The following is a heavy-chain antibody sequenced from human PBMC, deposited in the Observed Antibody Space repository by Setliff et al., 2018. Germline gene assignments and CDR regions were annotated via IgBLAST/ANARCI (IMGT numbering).Heavy chain of an antibody. CDR2: FHTGGAT. Sequence: ASETLSLTCSVSGGSISSGGFYWSWIRQSAGRGLEWIGHFHTGGATDYNLSLKSRVTISLDSPKNQFSLRLSSVTAADAAVYFCARESATIGEFPLYYFDKWGQGIPVTVSS. CDR3: ARESATIGEFPLYYFDK. D-gene: IGHD3-10*01. V-gene: IGHV4-61*09. J-gene: IGHJ4*02. CDR1: GGSISSGGFY.